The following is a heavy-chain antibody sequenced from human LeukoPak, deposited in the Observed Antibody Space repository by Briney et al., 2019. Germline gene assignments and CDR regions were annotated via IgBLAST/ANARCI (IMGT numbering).Heavy chain of an antibody. CDR3: AKGPLRPSDY. Sequence: PGGSLRLSCAASGFPFSCYAMSWVRQAPGKGVEWVSAISGSGGSTYYADSVKGRFTISRDNSKNTLYLQMNSLRAEDTAVYYCAKGPLRPSDYWGQGTLVTVSS. CDR1: GFPFSCYA. J-gene: IGHJ4*02. CDR2: ISGSGGST. V-gene: IGHV3-23*01.